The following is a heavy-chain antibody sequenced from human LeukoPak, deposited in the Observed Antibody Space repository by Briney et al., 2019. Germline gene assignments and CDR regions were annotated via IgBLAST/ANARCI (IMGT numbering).Heavy chain of an antibody. D-gene: IGHD3-10*01. CDR1: GVTFSSYW. V-gene: IGHV3-7*03. CDR3: ARDWGLWFGELSGEDY. J-gene: IGHJ4*02. Sequence: GGSLRLSCAASGVTFSSYWMSWVRQAPGKGLEWVANIKQDGSEKYYVDSVKGRFTISRDNAKNSLYLQMNSLRAEDTAVYYCARDWGLWFGELSGEDYWGQGTLVTVSS. CDR2: IKQDGSEK.